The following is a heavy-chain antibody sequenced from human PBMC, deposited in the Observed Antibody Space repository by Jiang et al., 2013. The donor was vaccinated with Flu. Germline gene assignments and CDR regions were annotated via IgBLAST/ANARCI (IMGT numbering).Heavy chain of an antibody. Sequence: LLKPSETLSLTCTVSGGSISSYYWSWIRQLPGKGLEWIGYIYYSGSTNYNPSLKSRVTISVDTSKNQFSLKPSSVTAADTAVYYCARDWEYDSSGYNWFDPWGQGTLVTVSS. V-gene: IGHV4-59*01. D-gene: IGHD3-22*01. J-gene: IGHJ5*02. CDR2: IYYSGST. CDR3: ARDWEYDSSGYNWFDP. CDR1: GGSISSYY.